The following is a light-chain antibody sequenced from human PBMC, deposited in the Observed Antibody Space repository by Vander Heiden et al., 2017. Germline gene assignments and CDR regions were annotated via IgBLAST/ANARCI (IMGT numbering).Light chain of an antibody. CDR1: QGISSY. Sequence: AIRMTQSPSSFSASTGDRVTITCRASQGISSYLAWYQQKPGKAPKLLIYAASTLQSGVPSRFSGSGSGTDFTLTISCLQSKDFATYYCQQYYSYPSLTFGGGTKVEIK. J-gene: IGKJ4*01. V-gene: IGKV1-8*01. CDR3: QQYYSYPSLT. CDR2: AAS.